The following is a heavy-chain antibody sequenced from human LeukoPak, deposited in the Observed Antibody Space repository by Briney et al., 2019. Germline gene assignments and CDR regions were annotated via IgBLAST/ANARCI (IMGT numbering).Heavy chain of an antibody. V-gene: IGHV4-4*07. CDR1: GGSISSYY. CDR3: ARARPSYYYDSSGSFGVDYFDY. D-gene: IGHD3-22*01. J-gene: IGHJ4*02. Sequence: SETLSLTCTVSGGSISSYYWSWIRQPAGKGLEWIGRIYTSGSTYYNPSLKSRVTISVDTSKNQFSLKLSSVTAADTAVYYCARARPSYYYDSSGSFGVDYFDYWGQGTLVTVSS. CDR2: IYTSGST.